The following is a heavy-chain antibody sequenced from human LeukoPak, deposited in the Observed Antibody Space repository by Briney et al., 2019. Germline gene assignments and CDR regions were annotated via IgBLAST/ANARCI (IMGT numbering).Heavy chain of an antibody. D-gene: IGHD4-23*01. V-gene: IGHV2-5*02. J-gene: IGHJ4*02. CDR2: IYWDDDK. Sequence: SGPTLVKPTQTLTLTCTCSGFSLSTSGVGVGWIRQPPGKALEGLALIYWDDDKRYRPSLKSRLTITKDTSKNQVVLTMTNMDPVDTATYYCAHSCGGGNSAYFDYWGQGTLVTSSS. CDR3: AHSCGGGNSAYFDY. CDR1: GFSLSTSGVG.